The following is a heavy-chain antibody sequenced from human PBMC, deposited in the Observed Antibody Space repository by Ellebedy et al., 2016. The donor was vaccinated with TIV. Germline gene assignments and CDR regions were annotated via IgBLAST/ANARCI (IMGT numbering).Heavy chain of an antibody. J-gene: IGHJ4*03. D-gene: IGHD1-1*01. CDR2: INNDGSST. V-gene: IGHV3-74*01. CDR1: GFTFSSYW. CDR3: ARAVIGTGYYLDY. Sequence: PGGSLRLSCAASGFTFSSYWMHWVRQVPGKGLVWVSRINNDGSSTSYADSVKGRFTISRDNAKNTLYLQMNSLRAEDTAVYYRARAVIGTGYYLDYWGQGTTVTVSS.